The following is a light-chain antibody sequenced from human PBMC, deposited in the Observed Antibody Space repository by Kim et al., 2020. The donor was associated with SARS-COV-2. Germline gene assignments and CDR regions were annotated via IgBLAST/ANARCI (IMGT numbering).Light chain of an antibody. Sequence: SSELTQDPAVSVALVQTVRITCQGDSLRSYYASWYQQKPGQAPVLVIYGKNNRPSGIPDRFSGSSSGNTASLTITGAQAEDEADYYCNSRDNSGNHRVFGGGTKLTVL. V-gene: IGLV3-19*01. CDR3: NSRDNSGNHRV. J-gene: IGLJ3*02. CDR1: SLRSYY. CDR2: GKN.